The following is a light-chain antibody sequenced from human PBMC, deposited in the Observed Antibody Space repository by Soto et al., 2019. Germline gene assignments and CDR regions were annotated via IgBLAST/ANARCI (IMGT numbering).Light chain of an antibody. CDR2: AAS. V-gene: IGKV1-39*01. Sequence: DIQMTQSPSSLSSSVGDRVTITCRASQSISSYLNWYQQKPGKAPKLLIYAASSLQSGVPSRFSGSGSVTDFTLTISSLQPEDFATYECQQSYSTTRMYTFGQGNKVEIK. CDR3: QQSYSTTRMYT. CDR1: QSISSY. J-gene: IGKJ2*01.